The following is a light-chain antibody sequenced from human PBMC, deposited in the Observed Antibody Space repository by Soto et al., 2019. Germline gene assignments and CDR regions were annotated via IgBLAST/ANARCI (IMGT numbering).Light chain of an antibody. V-gene: IGKV1-9*01. Sequence: IQLTQSPSSLSASVGDRVTITCRASQGISSYLAWYQQKPGKAPKLLIYAASTLQSGVPSRFSGSGSGTDFNLPISSLQPEDFATYYCQQLNSYPLLTFGGGTKVEIK. CDR2: AAS. CDR1: QGISSY. CDR3: QQLNSYPLLT. J-gene: IGKJ4*01.